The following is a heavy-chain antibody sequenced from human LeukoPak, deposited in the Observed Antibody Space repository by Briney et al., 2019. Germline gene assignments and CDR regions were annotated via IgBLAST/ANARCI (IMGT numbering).Heavy chain of an antibody. CDR3: AAKTTVPTHYFES. CDR2: IHHSGSS. V-gene: IGHV4-4*02. J-gene: IGHJ4*02. CDR1: SGSISSSHW. Sequence: SGTLSLTCAVSSGSISSSHWWSWVRQPPGKGLEWIGEIHHSGSSNFDPSLKSRVTVSVDKSKNQFSLKLTSVTAADTAVYYCAAKTTVPTHYFESWGQGILVTVSS. D-gene: IGHD4-11*01.